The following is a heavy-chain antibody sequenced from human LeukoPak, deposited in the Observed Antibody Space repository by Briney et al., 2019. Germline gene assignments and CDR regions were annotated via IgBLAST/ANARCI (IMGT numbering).Heavy chain of an antibody. V-gene: IGHV4-4*07. D-gene: IGHD3-3*01. Sequence: SETLSLTCTVSGGSISSYYWSWLRQPAGKGLEWIGRIYTSGSTNYNPSLKSRVTMSVDTSKNQFSLKLSSVTAADTAVYYCARYQGYDFWSGSSDAFDIWGQGTMVTVSS. CDR3: ARYQGYDFWSGSSDAFDI. CDR2: IYTSGST. CDR1: GGSISSYY. J-gene: IGHJ3*02.